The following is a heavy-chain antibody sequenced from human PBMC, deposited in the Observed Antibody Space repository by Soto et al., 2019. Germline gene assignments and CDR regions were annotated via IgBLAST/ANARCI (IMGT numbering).Heavy chain of an antibody. D-gene: IGHD1-26*01. J-gene: IGHJ6*02. CDR3: ARDMAAWAEGIEGRCGMDV. Sequence: SSVQVSCKASCYTFTTYAIIWGRQAPGQGLAWMGGIIPIFGTANYAQKFQGRVTITADESTSTAYMELSSLRSEDTALYYCARDMAAWAEGIEGRCGMDVRG. V-gene: IGHV1-69*01. CDR1: CYTFTTYA. CDR2: IIPIFGTA.